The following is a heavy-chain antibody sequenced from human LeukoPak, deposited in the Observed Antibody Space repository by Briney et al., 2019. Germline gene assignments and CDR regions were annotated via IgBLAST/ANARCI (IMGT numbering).Heavy chain of an antibody. CDR2: IYHSGST. D-gene: IGHD3-10*01. CDR3: ARDLRSGSYLNWFDP. CDR1: GYSISYGYY. Sequence: SETLSLTCAVTGYSISYGYYWGWIRQPPGKXXXXXXXIYHSGSTYYNPSLKSRVTISVDTSKNQFSLNLGSVTAADTAVYYCARDLRSGSYLNWFDPWGQGTLVTVSS. J-gene: IGHJ5*02. V-gene: IGHV4-38-2*02.